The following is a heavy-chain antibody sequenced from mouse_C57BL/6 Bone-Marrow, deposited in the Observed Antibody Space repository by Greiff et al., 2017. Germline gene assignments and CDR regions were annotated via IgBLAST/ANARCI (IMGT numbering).Heavy chain of an antibody. CDR3: ARYYYGSSFAY. CDR1: GYTFTSYW. J-gene: IGHJ2*01. V-gene: IGHV1-59*01. CDR2: IDPSDSYT. D-gene: IGHD1-1*01. Sequence: QVQLKQPGAELVRPGTSVKLSCKASGYTFTSYWMHWVKQRPGQGLEWIGVIDPSDSYTNYNQKFKGKATLTVDTSSSTAYMQLSSLTSENSAVYYCARYYYGSSFAYWGQGTTLTVSS.